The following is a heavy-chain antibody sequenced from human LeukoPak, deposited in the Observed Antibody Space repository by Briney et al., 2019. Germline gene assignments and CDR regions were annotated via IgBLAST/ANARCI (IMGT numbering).Heavy chain of an antibody. CDR3: ATNDGYNYDY. Sequence: GRSLRLSCAASGFTFSSYWTHWVRQAPGKGRVGVSRINSDGSSTSYADPVKGRFTISRDNAKNTLYLQMNSLRAEDTAMYYCATNDGYNYDYWGQGTLVTVSS. V-gene: IGHV3-74*01. J-gene: IGHJ4*02. CDR2: INSDGSST. CDR1: GFTFSSYW. D-gene: IGHD5-24*01.